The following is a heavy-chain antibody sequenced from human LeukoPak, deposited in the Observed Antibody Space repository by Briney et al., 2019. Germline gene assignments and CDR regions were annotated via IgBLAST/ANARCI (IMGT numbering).Heavy chain of an antibody. D-gene: IGHD1-7*01. CDR3: ARATGTTFYYYYYGMDV. CDR2: INHSGST. CDR1: GGSISSSSYY. V-gene: IGHV4-39*07. Sequence: SETLSLTCTVSGGSISSSSYYWGWIRQPPGKGLEWIGEINHSGSTNYNPSLKSRVTISVDTSKNQFSLKLSSVTAADTAVYYCARATGTTFYYYYYGMDVWGQGTTVTVSS. J-gene: IGHJ6*02.